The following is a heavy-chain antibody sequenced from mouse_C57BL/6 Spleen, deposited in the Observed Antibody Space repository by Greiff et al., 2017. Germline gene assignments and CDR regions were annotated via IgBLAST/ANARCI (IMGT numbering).Heavy chain of an antibody. J-gene: IGHJ1*03. V-gene: IGHV1-82*01. D-gene: IGHD2-4*01. CDR2: IYPGDGDT. Sequence: QVQLQQSGPELVKPGASVKISCKASGYAFSSSWMNWVKQRPGKGLEWIGRIYPGDGDTNYNGKFKGKATLTADKSSSTAYMQLSSLTSEDSAVYLCARYYDYDPYIDVWGTGTTVTVSS. CDR3: ARYYDYDPYIDV. CDR1: GYAFSSSW.